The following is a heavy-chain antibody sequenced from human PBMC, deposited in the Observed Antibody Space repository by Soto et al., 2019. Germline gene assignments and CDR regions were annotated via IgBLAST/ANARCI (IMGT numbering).Heavy chain of an antibody. J-gene: IGHJ6*03. V-gene: IGHV4-34*01. CDR1: DGSFSGYY. Sequence: HSGTLPLTGAVYDGSFSGYYWSWIRKPPGKGLEWSGEINHSGSTSYNPSLKSRVTISVDTSKNQFSLKLSSVTAADTAVYYCARRRRAYDILTGYYNYYYYMDVWGKGTTVTVSS. D-gene: IGHD3-9*01. CDR3: ARRRRAYDILTGYYNYYYYMDV. CDR2: INHSGST.